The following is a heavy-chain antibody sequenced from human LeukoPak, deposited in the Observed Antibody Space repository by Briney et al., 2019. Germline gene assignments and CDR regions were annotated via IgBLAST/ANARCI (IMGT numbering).Heavy chain of an antibody. D-gene: IGHD6-13*01. V-gene: IGHV4-59*01. CDR2: IYYSGST. CDR3: ARDYSSSSQYAFDI. Sequence: PSETLSLTCTVSGGSISTYYWSWIRQPPGKGLEWIGYIYYSGSTNHNPSLKSRVTISLDTSKNQFSLKLSSVTAADTAVYYCARDYSSSSQYAFDIWGRGTMVTVSS. J-gene: IGHJ3*02. CDR1: GGSISTYY.